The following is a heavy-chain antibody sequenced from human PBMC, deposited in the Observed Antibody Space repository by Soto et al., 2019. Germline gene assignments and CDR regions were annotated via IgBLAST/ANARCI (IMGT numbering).Heavy chain of an antibody. V-gene: IGHV3-73*01. D-gene: IGHD6-13*01. CDR1: GLSFSGSA. CDR3: AHQPLQQLVQFGSYYYYGMDV. CDR2: IRSKANSYAT. J-gene: IGHJ6*02. Sequence: GSMRLSCAASGLSFSGSAMHWVRQDSGKGLEWVGRIRSKANSYATAYAASVKGRFTISRDDSKNTAYLQMNSLKTEDTATYYCAHQPLQQLVQFGSYYYYGMDVWGQGTTVTVSS.